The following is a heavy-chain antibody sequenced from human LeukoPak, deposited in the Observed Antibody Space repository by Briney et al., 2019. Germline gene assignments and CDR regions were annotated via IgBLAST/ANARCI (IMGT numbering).Heavy chain of an antibody. D-gene: IGHD3-9*01. CDR2: ISGSGGST. Sequence: GGSLRLSCAASGFTFSSYGMHWVRQAPGKGLEWVSAISGSGGSTYYADSVKGRFTISRDNSKNTLYLQMNSLRAEDTAVYYCAKFEVLRYFDWSYFDYWGQGTLVTVSS. CDR3: AKFEVLRYFDWSYFDY. CDR1: GFTFSSYG. J-gene: IGHJ4*02. V-gene: IGHV3-23*01.